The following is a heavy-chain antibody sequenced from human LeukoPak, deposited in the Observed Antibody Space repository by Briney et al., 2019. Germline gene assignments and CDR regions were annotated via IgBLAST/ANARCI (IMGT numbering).Heavy chain of an antibody. Sequence: GGSLRLSCAASGFTFSSYEMNWVRQAPGKGLEWVSYISSGSTIYYADSVKGRFTISRDNAKNSLYLQMNSLRAEDTAVYYCARGYCSSTSCYRRGAFDIWGQGTMVTVSS. V-gene: IGHV3-48*03. D-gene: IGHD2-2*01. J-gene: IGHJ3*02. CDR2: ISSGSTI. CDR1: GFTFSSYE. CDR3: ARGYCSSTSCYRRGAFDI.